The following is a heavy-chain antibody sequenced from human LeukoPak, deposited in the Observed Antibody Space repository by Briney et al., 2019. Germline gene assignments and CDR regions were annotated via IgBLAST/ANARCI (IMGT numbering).Heavy chain of an antibody. V-gene: IGHV3-11*03. D-gene: IGHD6-13*01. J-gene: IGHJ4*02. CDR3: ASPAAGTNVDC. CDR1: GFTFSDYY. Sequence: GGSLRLSCAASGFTFSDYYMSWIRQAPGKGLEWISYISSSSSYTNYADSVKGRFTISRDNAKNSLYLQMNSLSAEDTAVYYCASPAAGTNVDCWGQGALVTVSS. CDR2: ISSSSSYT.